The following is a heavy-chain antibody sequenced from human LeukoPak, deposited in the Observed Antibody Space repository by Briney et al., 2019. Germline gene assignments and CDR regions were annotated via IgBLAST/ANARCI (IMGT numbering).Heavy chain of an antibody. V-gene: IGHV4-59*12. CDR1: GASISSYY. CDR2: FSYFGST. J-gene: IGHJ5*02. CDR3: ARDRTQWLSSNWYGPFDP. Sequence: SETLSLTCIVSGASISSYYWSWIRQPPGKGLEWIGYFSYFGSTQYNPSLKSRVTISVDTSKSQLSLKVRSVTAADTAVYYCARDRTQWLSSNWYGPFDPWGQGTLVTVSS. D-gene: IGHD6-13*01.